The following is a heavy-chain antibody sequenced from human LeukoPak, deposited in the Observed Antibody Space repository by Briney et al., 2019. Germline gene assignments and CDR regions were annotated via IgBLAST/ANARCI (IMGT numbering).Heavy chain of an antibody. J-gene: IGHJ4*02. V-gene: IGHV2-5*02. D-gene: IGHD3-10*01. CDR3: AHSVGSYYPSGSYYYFDC. Sequence: SGPTLVNPTQTLTLTCAFSGFSLSTSEVGVGWIRQPPGKALEWLALIFWDDDKRYSPSLRNRLTITKDTSKNQVVLTLTNMDPVDTATYYCAHSVGSYYPSGSYYYFDCWGQGTLVTVSS. CDR1: GFSLSTSEVG. CDR2: IFWDDDK.